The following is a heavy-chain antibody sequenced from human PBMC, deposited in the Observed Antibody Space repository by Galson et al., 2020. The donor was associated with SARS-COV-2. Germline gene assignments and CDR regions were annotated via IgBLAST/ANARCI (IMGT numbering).Heavy chain of an antibody. CDR1: GFSFSSYS. CDR2: ISSDSSTI. Sequence: GRSVRLSCAASGFSFSSYSMNWVRQAPGRGLEWVSYISSDSSTIRYADSVRGRFTIFRDNAKNSLYLQMSSLRADDTAVYYCARDHGTGSGWSVYWGQGTLVTVSS. CDR3: ARDHGTGSGWSVY. V-gene: IGHV3-48*04. J-gene: IGHJ4*02. D-gene: IGHD6-19*01.